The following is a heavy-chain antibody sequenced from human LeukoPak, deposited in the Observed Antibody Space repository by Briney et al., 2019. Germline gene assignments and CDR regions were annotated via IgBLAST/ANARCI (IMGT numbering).Heavy chain of an antibody. CDR1: GFTFSSYW. J-gene: IGHJ4*02. Sequence: PGGSLRLSCAASGFTFSSYWMIWVRQAPGKGLERVANINQDGSEKYYVDSVKGRFTISRDNAKNSVYLQMNSLRAEDTAVYYCARGGSYQFEFWGQGTLVTVS. CDR2: INQDGSEK. V-gene: IGHV3-7*01. CDR3: ARGGSYQFEF.